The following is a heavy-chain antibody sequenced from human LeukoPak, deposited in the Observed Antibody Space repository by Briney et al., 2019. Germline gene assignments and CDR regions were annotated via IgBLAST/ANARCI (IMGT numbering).Heavy chain of an antibody. CDR3: ARTRSSWSWVLFDY. CDR1: GFTFSSYS. V-gene: IGHV3-21*01. CDR2: ISSSSSYI. J-gene: IGHJ4*02. Sequence: GGSLRLSCAAAGFTFSSYSMNWVRQAPGKGLEWVSSISSSSSYIYYADSVKGRFTISRDNAKNSLYLQMNSLRAEDTAVYYCARTRSSWSWVLFDYWGQGTLVTVSS. D-gene: IGHD6-13*01.